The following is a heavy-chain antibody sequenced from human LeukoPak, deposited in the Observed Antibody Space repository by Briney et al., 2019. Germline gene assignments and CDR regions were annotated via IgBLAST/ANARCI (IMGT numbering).Heavy chain of an antibody. J-gene: IGHJ4*02. CDR1: GYTFTDYY. CDR2: ITPKSGGT. CDR3: ARDSILAALCYDY. Sequence: GASVKVSCKASGYTFTDYYIHWVRQAPGQGLEWMGWITPKSGGTNSAQKFQGRVTMTRDTSISTVYMELSRLRSDDTAIYFCARDSILAALCYDYWGQGTLVTVSS. V-gene: IGHV1-2*02. D-gene: IGHD1-26*01.